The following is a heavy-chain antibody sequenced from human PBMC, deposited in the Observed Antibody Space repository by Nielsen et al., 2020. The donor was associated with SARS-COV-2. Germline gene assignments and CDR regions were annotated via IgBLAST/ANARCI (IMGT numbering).Heavy chain of an antibody. D-gene: IGHD5-18*01. Sequence: GESLKISCAASGFTFSSYAMHWVRQAPGKRLEYVSAISSNGGSTYYANSVKGRFTISRDNSKNTLYLQMGSLRAEDMAVYYCARWIQLWSYHDYWGQGTLVTVSS. CDR1: GFTFSSYA. V-gene: IGHV3-64*01. J-gene: IGHJ4*02. CDR3: ARWIQLWSYHDY. CDR2: ISSNGGST.